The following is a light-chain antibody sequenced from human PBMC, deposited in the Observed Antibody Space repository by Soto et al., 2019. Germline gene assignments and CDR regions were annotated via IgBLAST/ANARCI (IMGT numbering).Light chain of an antibody. Sequence: EIVMTQSPATLSVSPGERATLACRASQSVRSNLAWYQQKPGQSPRLLINGASTRATGIPARFSGSGSGTQFTLTISSLQSEDFAVYYCQQYNNWPPAWTFGQGTKVDIK. J-gene: IGKJ1*01. CDR2: GAS. V-gene: IGKV3-15*01. CDR3: QQYNNWPPAWT. CDR1: QSVRSN.